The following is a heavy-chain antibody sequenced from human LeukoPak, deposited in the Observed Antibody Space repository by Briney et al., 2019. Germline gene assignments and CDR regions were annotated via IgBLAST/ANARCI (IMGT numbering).Heavy chain of an antibody. CDR1: GGSFSGYY. V-gene: IGHV4-34*01. CDR2: INHSGST. CDR3: ARERYSSGWYGLLDY. J-gene: IGHJ4*02. D-gene: IGHD6-19*01. Sequence: SETLSLTCAVYGGSFSGYYWSWIRQPPGKGLEWIGEINHSGSTNYNPSLKSRVTMSVDTSKNQFSLKLSSVTAADTAVYYCARERYSSGWYGLLDYWGQGTLVTVSS.